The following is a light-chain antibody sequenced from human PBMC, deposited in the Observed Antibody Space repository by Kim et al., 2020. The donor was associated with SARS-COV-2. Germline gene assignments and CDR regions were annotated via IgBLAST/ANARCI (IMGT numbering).Light chain of an antibody. CDR2: DAY. Sequence: EIVLTQSPATLSLSPGERATLSCRASPSVSSYLAWYQQKPGQAPRLLIYDAYNRATGIPARFSGSGSGTDFTLTISSLEPEDFAVYYCQQRSDWPPLTFGGGTKVDIK. V-gene: IGKV3-11*01. J-gene: IGKJ4*01. CDR3: QQRSDWPPLT. CDR1: PSVSSY.